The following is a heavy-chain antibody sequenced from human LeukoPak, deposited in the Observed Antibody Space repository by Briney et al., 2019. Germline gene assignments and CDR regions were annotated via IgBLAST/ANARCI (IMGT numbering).Heavy chain of an antibody. V-gene: IGHV3-74*03. D-gene: IGHD1-26*01. CDR2: IESNGNTK. J-gene: IGHJ4*02. CDR3: AREHRGAGATVDY. CDR1: GFTFSSHW. Sequence: GGSLRLSCAASGFTFSSHWMHWVRQTPGKGLVWVSRIESNGNTKMYADSVGGRFTISRDNAKNTLYLQMNSLRAEDTAVYYCAREHRGAGATVDYWGQETLVTVSS.